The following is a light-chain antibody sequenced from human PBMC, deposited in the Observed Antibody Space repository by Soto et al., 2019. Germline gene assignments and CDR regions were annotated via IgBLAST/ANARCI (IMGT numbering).Light chain of an antibody. CDR2: DVS. CDR1: ESVTDY. V-gene: IGKV3-11*01. J-gene: IGKJ1*01. CDR3: QQRSDWPWT. Sequence: EIVMTQSPATLSLSPWEGGTLSCRASESVTDYLAWYQQKPGQAPRLLGYDVSNRAAGIPTRVSGGGSGTDFTLTISNVEPEDFAVYYCQQRSDWPWTFGQGTKVDIK.